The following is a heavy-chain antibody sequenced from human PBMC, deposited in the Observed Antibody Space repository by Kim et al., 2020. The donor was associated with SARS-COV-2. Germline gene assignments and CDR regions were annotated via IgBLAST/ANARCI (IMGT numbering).Heavy chain of an antibody. J-gene: IGHJ4*02. CDR1: GFTFSSYA. Sequence: GGSLRRSCAASGFTFSSYAMSWVRQAPGKGLEWVSVIYSGGSSTYYADSVKGRFTISRDNSKNTLYLQMNSLRAEDTAVYYCAKVEVVGQQLYWGQGTLVIVSS. V-gene: IGHV3-23*03. CDR3: AKVEVVGQQLY. D-gene: IGHD6-13*01. CDR2: IYSGGSST.